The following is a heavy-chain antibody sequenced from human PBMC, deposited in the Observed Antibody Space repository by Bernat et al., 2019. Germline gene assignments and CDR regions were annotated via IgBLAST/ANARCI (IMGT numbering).Heavy chain of an antibody. Sequence: EVQLVESGGGLVQPGGSLRLSCAASGFTFTNYAMHWVRQAPGKGLEFVSVISSFGSSISYANSVKSRFTISRDNTKNSLYLQMGSLRAEDMAVYFCARGGLVVLAPADYWGQGTLVTVSS. J-gene: IGHJ4*02. CDR2: ISSFGSSI. CDR3: ARGGLVVLAPADY. V-gene: IGHV3-64*01. CDR1: GFTFTNYA. D-gene: IGHD2-15*01.